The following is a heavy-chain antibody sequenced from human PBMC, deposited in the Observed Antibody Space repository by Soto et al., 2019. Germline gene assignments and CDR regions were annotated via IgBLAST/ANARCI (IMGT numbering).Heavy chain of an antibody. D-gene: IGHD1-1*01. CDR2: INGGTGQT. Sequence: ASVKVSCKASGYTFTSYDINWVRQAPGQSLEWMGWINGGTGQTKHSQRFQGRVNITRDTSASTAYMELSSLRSEDTAVYYCARGKGMEENYYYYGLDIWGQGTTVTVSS. V-gene: IGHV1-3*01. CDR3: ARGKGMEENYYYYGLDI. J-gene: IGHJ6*02. CDR1: GYTFTSYD.